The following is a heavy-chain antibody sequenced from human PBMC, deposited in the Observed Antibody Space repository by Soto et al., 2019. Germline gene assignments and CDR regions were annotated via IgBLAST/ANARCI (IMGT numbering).Heavy chain of an antibody. CDR3: VRGGYYAGFDI. V-gene: IGHV3-7*01. D-gene: IGHD3-10*01. CDR2: IKQDGSEK. Sequence: EVQLVESGGALVQPGGSLRLSCAASGFTFRSYYMSWVRQPPGKGPGWVANIKQDGSEKYYVDCVKGRVTIARDNAKYSLYLLMNSLRDEDTAVYYWVRGGYYAGFDICCRGAMVTVSS. CDR1: GFTFRSYY. J-gene: IGHJ3*02.